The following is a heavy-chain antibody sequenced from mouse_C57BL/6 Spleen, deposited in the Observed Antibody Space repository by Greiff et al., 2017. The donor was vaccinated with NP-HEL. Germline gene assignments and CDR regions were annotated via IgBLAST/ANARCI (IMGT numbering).Heavy chain of an antibody. CDR3: ARRGSSLLDY. D-gene: IGHD1-1*01. V-gene: IGHV1-82*01. CDR2: IYPGDGDT. CDR1: GYAFSSSW. Sequence: VHLVESGPELVKPGASVKISCKASGYAFSSSWMNWVKQRPGKGLEWIGRIYPGDGDTNYNGKFKGKATLTADKSSSTAYMQLSSLTSEDSAVYFCARRGSSLLDYWGQGTTLTVSS. J-gene: IGHJ2*01.